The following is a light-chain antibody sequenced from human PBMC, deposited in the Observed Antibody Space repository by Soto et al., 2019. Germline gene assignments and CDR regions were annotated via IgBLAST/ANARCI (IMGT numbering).Light chain of an antibody. Sequence: EVMLSQSPGTLSLSPGETVTLSCRASQSIRNAYLAWYQQKPGQAPRLLIYGASSRATGFPDRFSGSGSGTDFTLTISRLEPEDFAVYYCQLYDSSSWTFAQGTKV. CDR2: GAS. V-gene: IGKV3-20*01. CDR1: QSIRNAY. J-gene: IGKJ1*01. CDR3: QLYDSSSWT.